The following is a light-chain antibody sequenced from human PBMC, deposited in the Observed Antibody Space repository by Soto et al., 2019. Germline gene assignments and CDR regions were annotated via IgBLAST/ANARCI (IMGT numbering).Light chain of an antibody. CDR1: RSNIGSND. Sequence: QSVLTQPPSASGTPGQRVTISCSGSRSNIGSNDVYWYQQVPGTAPKLLVYRSNQRPSGVPDRLSGSKSGNTASLTISGLQPEDEGDYYCSSYSSTSTPWVFGGGTKLTVL. CDR2: RSN. J-gene: IGLJ3*02. V-gene: IGLV1-47*01. CDR3: SSYSSTSTPWV.